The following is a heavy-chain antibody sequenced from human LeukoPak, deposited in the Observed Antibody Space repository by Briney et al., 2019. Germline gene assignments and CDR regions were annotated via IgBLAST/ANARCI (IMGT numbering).Heavy chain of an antibody. V-gene: IGHV4-59*01. J-gene: IGHJ3*02. CDR2: IYYSGST. Sequence: SETLSLTCTVSGGSISSYYWSWIRQPPGKGLGWIGYIYYSGSTNYNPSLKSRVTISVDTSKNQFSLKLSSVTAADTAVYYCARGDDIVQGAFDIWGQGTMVTVSS. D-gene: IGHD2-21*01. CDR3: ARGDDIVQGAFDI. CDR1: GGSISSYY.